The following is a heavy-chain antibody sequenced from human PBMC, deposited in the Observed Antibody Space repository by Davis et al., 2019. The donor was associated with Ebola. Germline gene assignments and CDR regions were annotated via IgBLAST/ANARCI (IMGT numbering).Heavy chain of an antibody. J-gene: IGHJ3*02. CDR1: GYTFTSYY. D-gene: IGHD3-3*01. V-gene: IGHV1-46*01. CDR2: INPSGGST. CDR3: ARDLVRVPYYDFWSGYYLNDAFGI. Sequence: AASVKVSCKASGYTFTSYYMHWVRQAPGQGLEWMGIINPSGGSTSYAQKFQGRVTMTRDTSTSTVYMELSSLRSEDTAVYYCARDLVRVPYYDFWSGYYLNDAFGIWGQGKMVTVSS.